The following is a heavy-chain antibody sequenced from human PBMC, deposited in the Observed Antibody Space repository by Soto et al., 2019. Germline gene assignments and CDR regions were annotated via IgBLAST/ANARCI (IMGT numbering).Heavy chain of an antibody. CDR3: ARESHAILTGPRWVWYFDL. V-gene: IGHV4-34*01. J-gene: IGHJ2*01. CDR2: INDRGSI. Sequence: QVQLQQWGAGPLRPLETLSLTCGVSGGSFSGYYWAWIRQSPGKGLEWIGEINDRGSINYNPSLKSRVTISVDTSENHYSLNLRSVTAADTAVYYCARESHAILTGPRWVWYFDLWGRGTLVTVSS. CDR1: GGSFSGYY. D-gene: IGHD3-9*01.